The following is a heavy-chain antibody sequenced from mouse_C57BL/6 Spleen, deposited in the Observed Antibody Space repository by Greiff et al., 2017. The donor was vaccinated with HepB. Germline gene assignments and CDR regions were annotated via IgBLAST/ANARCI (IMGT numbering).Heavy chain of an antibody. CDR3: ARPAYYSNFWFAY. Sequence: EVNVVESGGGLVKPGGSLKLSCAASGFTFSDYGMHWVRQAPEKGLEWVAYISSGSSTIYYADTVKGRFTISRDNAKNTLVLQMTSLRSEDTAMYYCARPAYYSNFWFAYWGQGTLVTVSA. CDR2: ISSGSSTI. D-gene: IGHD2-5*01. J-gene: IGHJ3*01. V-gene: IGHV5-17*01. CDR1: GFTFSDYG.